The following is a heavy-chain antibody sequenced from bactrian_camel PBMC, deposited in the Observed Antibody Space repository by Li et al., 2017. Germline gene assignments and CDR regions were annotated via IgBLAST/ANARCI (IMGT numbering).Heavy chain of an antibody. D-gene: IGHD6*01. CDR1: GTRYTNNN. J-gene: IGHJ4*01. V-gene: IGHV3S53*01. CDR2: ISSDGST. Sequence: HVQLVESGGGSVQTGGSLRLSCVASGTRYTNNNYMGWYRQAPGNECELVSTISSDGSTYDADSVKGRFTISQDNAKNTLYLQMNSLRPEDTAMYYCAADVAYGSSWAAFCNGVHPALYAYSGQGTQVTVS. CDR3: AADVAYGSSWAAFCNGVHPALYAY.